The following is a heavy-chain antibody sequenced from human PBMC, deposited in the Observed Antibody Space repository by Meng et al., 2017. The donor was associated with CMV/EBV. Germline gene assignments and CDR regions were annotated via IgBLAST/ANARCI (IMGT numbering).Heavy chain of an antibody. CDR2: IYHSGST. V-gene: IGHV4-4*02. J-gene: IGHJ4*02. CDR3: ARTGTNLAYYFDY. D-gene: IGHD1-1*01. Sequence: AVSGGSISSSNWWSWARQPPGKGLEWIGEIYHSGSTNYNPSLKSRVTISVDKSKNQFSLKLSSVTAADTAVYYCARTGTNLAYYFDYWGQGTLVTVSS. CDR1: GGSISSSNW.